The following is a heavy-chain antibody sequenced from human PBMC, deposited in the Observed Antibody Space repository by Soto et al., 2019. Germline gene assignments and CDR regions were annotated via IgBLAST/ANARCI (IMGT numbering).Heavy chain of an antibody. CDR2: IYADGRT. J-gene: IGHJ4*02. CDR1: GFTFNNFG. CDR3: ARDIDY. V-gene: IGHV3-66*01. Sequence: GGSLRLSCAASGFTFNNFGMHWVRQAPGKGLEWVSTIYADGRTYYADSVKGRFTMSRDDVKNTLFLQMNSLRVEDTAVYYCARDIDYCGQGTLVTVSS.